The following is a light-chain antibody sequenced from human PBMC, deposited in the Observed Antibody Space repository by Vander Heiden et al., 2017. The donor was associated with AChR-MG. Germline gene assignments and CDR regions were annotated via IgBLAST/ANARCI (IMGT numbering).Light chain of an antibody. CDR3: HVWNTTFHVV. V-gene: IGLV3-21*02. Sequence: SYVLTQPPPVSVAPGQTAGITCGGKNIGDKSVQWYQQKPGQAPELVIYDDRARPSGIPDRFSGSNSGNTATLTISRVEAGDEADYYCHVWNTTFHVVFGGGTKLTVL. CDR2: DDR. CDR1: NIGDKS. J-gene: IGLJ2*01.